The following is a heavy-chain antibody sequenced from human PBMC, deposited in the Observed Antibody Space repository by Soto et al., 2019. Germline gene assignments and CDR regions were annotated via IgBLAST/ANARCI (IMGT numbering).Heavy chain of an antibody. CDR3: TSDTFGLRDT. CDR1: GFPFSHYW. CDR2: INPAGTIT. Sequence: MQMVESGGGSVQPGGSLRLSCAASGFPFSHYWMHWVRQTPGKGLVWVSRINPAGTITNYADSVEGRFTISRDNADSDLFLQMNSLSAEDTAIYYCTSDTFGLRDTWGQGTLVNVSS. V-gene: IGHV3-74*01. D-gene: IGHD3-16*01. J-gene: IGHJ5*02.